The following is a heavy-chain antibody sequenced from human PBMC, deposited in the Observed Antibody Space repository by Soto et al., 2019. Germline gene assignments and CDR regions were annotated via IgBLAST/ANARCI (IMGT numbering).Heavy chain of an antibody. V-gene: IGHV4-4*07. D-gene: IGHD3-10*01. J-gene: IGHJ6*02. CDR2: IYASGST. Sequence: QVQLQESGPGLVKPSETLSLTCTVSGGSISSYSWSWIRQPAGKGLEWIGRIYASGSTNYNPILKSRLTISVDTSKNQFSLKLSSVTAADTAVYYCAVLGDFQCSNHDMDVWGQGTTVTVSS. CDR1: GGSISSYS. CDR3: AVLGDFQCSNHDMDV.